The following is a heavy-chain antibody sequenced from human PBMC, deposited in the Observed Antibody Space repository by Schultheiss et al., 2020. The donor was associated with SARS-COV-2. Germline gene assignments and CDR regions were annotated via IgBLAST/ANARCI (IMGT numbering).Heavy chain of an antibody. Sequence: SETLSLTCSVSGGSISSNNNFWAWIRQPPGKGLEWIGSVSYSGSTYYNPSLKSRVTISVDTSKNQFSLKLSSVTAADTAVYYCARRWIGVVVPAAFDPWGQGTLVTVSS. CDR3: ARRWIGVVVPAAFDP. D-gene: IGHD2-2*01. CDR1: GGSISSNNNF. J-gene: IGHJ5*02. CDR2: VSYSGST. V-gene: IGHV4-39*01.